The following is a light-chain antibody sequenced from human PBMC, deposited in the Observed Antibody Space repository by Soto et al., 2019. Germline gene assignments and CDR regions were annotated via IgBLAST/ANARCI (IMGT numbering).Light chain of an antibody. CDR3: QQSYRSPYT. J-gene: IGKJ2*01. Sequence: IQMTQSPSSLSASVGDSVTVTCRASQSINIYLNWYQQKPGKAPTLLIYGASSLQSGVPSRFTGGGSRTDFTLPLSSLQPEDFATYYCQQSYRSPYTFGQGTKLEIK. V-gene: IGKV1-39*01. CDR1: QSINIY. CDR2: GAS.